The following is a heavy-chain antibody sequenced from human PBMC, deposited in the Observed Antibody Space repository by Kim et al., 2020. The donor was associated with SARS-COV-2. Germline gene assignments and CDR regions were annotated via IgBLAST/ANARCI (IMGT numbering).Heavy chain of an antibody. D-gene: IGHD6-13*01. CDR1: GGSISCSNW. V-gene: IGHV4-4*02. Sequence: SETLSLTCAVSGGSISCSNWWSWVRQPPGKGLEWIGEIYHSGSTNYNPSLKSRVTISVDKSKNQFSLKLSSVTAADTAVYYCARLGAAAGSARAFDIWGQGTMVTVSS. CDR2: IYHSGST. CDR3: ARLGAAAGSARAFDI. J-gene: IGHJ3*02.